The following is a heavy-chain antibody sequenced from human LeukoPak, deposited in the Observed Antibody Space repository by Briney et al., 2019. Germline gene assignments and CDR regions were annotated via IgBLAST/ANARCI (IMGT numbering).Heavy chain of an antibody. D-gene: IGHD3-22*01. CDR3: ARHSAYYDSSGYYAHDAFDI. J-gene: IGHJ3*02. CDR2: IYYSGST. Sequence: PSETLSLTCTVSGGSISSYYWSWIRQPPGKGLGWIGYIYYSGSTNYNPSLKSRVTISVDTSKNQFSLKLSSVTAADTAVYYCARHSAYYDSSGYYAHDAFDIWGQGTMVTVSS. CDR1: GGSISSYY. V-gene: IGHV4-59*08.